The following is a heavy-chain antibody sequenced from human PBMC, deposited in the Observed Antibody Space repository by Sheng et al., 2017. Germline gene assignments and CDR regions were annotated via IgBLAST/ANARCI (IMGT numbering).Heavy chain of an antibody. V-gene: IGHV3-53*01. CDR2: IYSTFST. J-gene: IGHJ4*02. Sequence: VQLVESGGGVVQPGRSLRLSCTASGVNVRRNYMSWVRQAPGKGLEWVAVIYSTFSTYYADSVKGRFTISRDHSNNTVYLQLNNLRADDTAVYYCAAAKDTFYYDSGSYPFDYWGQGTLVTVSS. CDR3: AAAKDTFYYDSGSYPFDY. D-gene: IGHD3-10*01. CDR1: GVNVRRNY.